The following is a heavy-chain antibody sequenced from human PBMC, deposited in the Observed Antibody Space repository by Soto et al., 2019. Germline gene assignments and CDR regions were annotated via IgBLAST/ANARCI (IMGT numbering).Heavy chain of an antibody. CDR2: IYSGGST. CDR1: GSPVSNNY. V-gene: IGHV3-66*01. CDR3: AAYSHKGY. D-gene: IGHD3-16*01. Sequence: EEQLVESGGDLVQPGGSLRLSGAASGSPVSNNYLIWVRKVPGRGREWVSLIYSGGSTYYADSVKGRFTISRDSSKNTLYLQMNSLRAEDTAMYYCAAYSHKGYWGQGTLVTVSS. J-gene: IGHJ4*02.